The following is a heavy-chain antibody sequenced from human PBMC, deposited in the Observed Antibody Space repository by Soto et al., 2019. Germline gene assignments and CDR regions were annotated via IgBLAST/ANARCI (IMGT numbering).Heavy chain of an antibody. CDR1: GFTFSSYA. V-gene: IGHV3-23*01. J-gene: IGHJ4*02. D-gene: IGHD3-22*01. Sequence: EVQLLESGGGLVQPGGSLRLSCAASGFTFSSYALSWVRQAPGKGLEWVSAISGSGGSTYYADSVKGRFTISRDNSKNTLYLQMNSLRAEDTAVYYCAKGDKGYDSSGYEDYWGQGTLVTVSS. CDR2: ISGSGGST. CDR3: AKGDKGYDSSGYEDY.